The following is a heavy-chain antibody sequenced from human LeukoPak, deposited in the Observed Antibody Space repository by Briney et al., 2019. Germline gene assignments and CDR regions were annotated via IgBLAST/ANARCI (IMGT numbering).Heavy chain of an antibody. Sequence: GGSLRLSCAASGFTFSDYYMSWIRQASGKGLEWISYISNSDNIIYYADSVKGRFTISRDNAKNSLYLQMNSLRAEDTAVYYCARVGTDAFDIWGQGTMVTVSS. CDR3: ARVGTDAFDI. CDR1: GFTFSDYY. J-gene: IGHJ3*02. CDR2: ISNSDNII. V-gene: IGHV3-11*04.